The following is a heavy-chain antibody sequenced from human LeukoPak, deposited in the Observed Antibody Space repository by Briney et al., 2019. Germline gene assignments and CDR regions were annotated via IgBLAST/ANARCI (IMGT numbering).Heavy chain of an antibody. CDR3: AKIAARPVYFDY. Sequence: GGSLRLSCAASGFNFISYAMSWVRQATGNGLEWVSAISGSGGRTYYADSVKGRFTISRDNSKNTLYLQMNSLRAEDTAVYYCAKIAARPVYFDYWGQGTLVTVSS. CDR1: GFNFISYA. D-gene: IGHD6-6*01. CDR2: ISGSGGRT. V-gene: IGHV3-23*01. J-gene: IGHJ4*02.